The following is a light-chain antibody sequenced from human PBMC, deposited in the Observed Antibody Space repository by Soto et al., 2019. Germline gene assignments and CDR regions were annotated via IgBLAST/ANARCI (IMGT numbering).Light chain of an antibody. CDR2: DAS. J-gene: IGKJ2*01. CDR3: QQYNSYSYT. CDR1: QSISSW. V-gene: IGKV1-5*01. Sequence: EIQMSKCPSTRSASVGDKVTITCLDSQSISSWLAWYQQKPGKAPKLLIYDASSLESGVPSRFSGSGSGTEFTLTVSSLQADGFASYCTQQYNSYSYTFGKGPKVDIK.